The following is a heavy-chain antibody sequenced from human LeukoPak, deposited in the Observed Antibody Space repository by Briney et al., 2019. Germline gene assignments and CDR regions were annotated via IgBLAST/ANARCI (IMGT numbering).Heavy chain of an antibody. CDR2: ISDSGNT. J-gene: IGHJ6*03. D-gene: IGHD3-3*01. Sequence: SETLSLTCTVSGGSMSNYYWSWIRQPPGKGLQWIGCISDSGNTNYNPSLRSRVTISVYTSQNQFSLRLSSVTAADTAVYYCARGRGYYDFWSGYYIANYYYYYMDVWGKGTTVTVSS. V-gene: IGHV4-59*01. CDR1: GGSMSNYY. CDR3: ARGRGYYDFWSGYYIANYYYYYMDV.